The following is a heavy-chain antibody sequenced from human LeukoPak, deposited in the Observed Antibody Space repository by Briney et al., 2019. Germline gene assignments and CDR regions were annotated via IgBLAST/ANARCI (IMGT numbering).Heavy chain of an antibody. D-gene: IGHD3-22*01. CDR3: ARLAGYYENNWFDP. V-gene: IGHV1-2*02. Sequence: ASVKVSCKASGYTFTGYYMHWVRQAPGQGLEWMGWINPNSGGTNYAQKFQGRVTMTRDTSISTAYMELSRLRSDDTAVYYCARLAGYYENNWFDPWGQGTLVTVSS. CDR2: INPNSGGT. J-gene: IGHJ5*02. CDR1: GYTFTGYY.